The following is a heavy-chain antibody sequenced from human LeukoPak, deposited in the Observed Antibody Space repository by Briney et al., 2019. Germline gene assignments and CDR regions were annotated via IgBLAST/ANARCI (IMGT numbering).Heavy chain of an antibody. Sequence: GGSLRLSCATSGFTFSNSAMSWVRQAPGRGLEWVSGISGSGVNTFYADSVEGRFTISRDNSKNTLYLQMYSLRADDTAMYYCAKGYYADPSDFWGQGTLVTVSS. CDR2: ISGSGVNT. CDR3: AKGYYADPSDF. D-gene: IGHD4-17*01. CDR1: GFTFSNSA. J-gene: IGHJ4*02. V-gene: IGHV3-23*01.